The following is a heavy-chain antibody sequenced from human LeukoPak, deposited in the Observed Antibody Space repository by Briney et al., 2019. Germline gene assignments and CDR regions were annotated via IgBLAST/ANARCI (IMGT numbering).Heavy chain of an antibody. D-gene: IGHD2-15*01. Sequence: PSETLSLTCTVSGGSISNYYWSWIRQPAGKGLEWIGRKYARGSSNYNPPVQSRATMSVDTSKNQFSLKLRSVTAADTAVYYCARGRYCSADICTGGDSFDIWGQGTMVSVSP. V-gene: IGHV4-4*07. CDR2: KYARGSS. J-gene: IGHJ3*02. CDR1: GGSISNYY. CDR3: ARGRYCSADICTGGDSFDI.